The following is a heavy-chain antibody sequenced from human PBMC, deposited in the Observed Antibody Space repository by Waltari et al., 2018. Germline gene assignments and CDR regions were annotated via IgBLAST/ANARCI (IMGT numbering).Heavy chain of an antibody. CDR3: ARAIISMLYFDY. CDR2: IYSGGST. V-gene: IGHV3-53*02. J-gene: IGHJ4*02. CDR1: GFTVSSNY. Sequence: EVQLVETGGGLIQPGGSLRLSCAASGFTVSSNYMSWVRQAPGKGLEWVSVIYSGGSTYYADSVKGRFTISRDNSKNTLYLQMNSLRAEDTAVYYCARAIISMLYFDYWGQGTLVTVSS. D-gene: IGHD3-3*02.